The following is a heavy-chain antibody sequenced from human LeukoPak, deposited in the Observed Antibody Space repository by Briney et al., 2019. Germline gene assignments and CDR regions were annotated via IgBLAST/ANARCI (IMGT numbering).Heavy chain of an antibody. CDR1: GGSISSSRHY. V-gene: IGHV4-39*01. J-gene: IGHJ4*02. CDR2: ILYSGST. Sequence: PSETLSLTCTVSGGSISSSRHYWGWIRQPPGKGLEWIGNILYSGSTNYNPSLKSRVTISADTSKNQFSLKLSSVTAADTADYYCVRRVAGSGYRDSWGQGTLVTVSS. D-gene: IGHD3-22*01. CDR3: VRRVAGSGYRDS.